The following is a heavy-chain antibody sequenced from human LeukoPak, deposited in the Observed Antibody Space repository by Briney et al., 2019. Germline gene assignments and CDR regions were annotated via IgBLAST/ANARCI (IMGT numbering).Heavy chain of an antibody. Sequence: PGGSLRLSCAASGFTFSSSAMNWVRQAPGKGLEWVSSISSSSSYIYYADSVKGRFTISRDNAKNSLYLQMNSLRAEDTAVYYCARDQTRNWNDDAFDIWGQGTMVTVSS. CDR2: ISSSSSYI. J-gene: IGHJ3*02. D-gene: IGHD1-1*01. CDR1: GFTFSSSA. V-gene: IGHV3-21*01. CDR3: ARDQTRNWNDDAFDI.